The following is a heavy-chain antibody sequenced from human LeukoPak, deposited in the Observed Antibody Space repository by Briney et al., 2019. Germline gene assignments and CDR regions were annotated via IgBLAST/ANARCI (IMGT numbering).Heavy chain of an antibody. CDR2: IRSKAYGGTT. CDR3: TRDGNMNYDFWSGYYPHWFDP. Sequence: GGSLRLSCTASGFTFGDYAMSWFRQAPGKGLEWVGFIRSKAYGGTTEYAASVKGRFTISRDDSKSIAYLQMNSLKTEDTAVYYCTRDGNMNYDFWSGYYPHWFDPWGQGTLVTVSS. J-gene: IGHJ5*02. V-gene: IGHV3-49*03. D-gene: IGHD3-3*01. CDR1: GFTFGDYA.